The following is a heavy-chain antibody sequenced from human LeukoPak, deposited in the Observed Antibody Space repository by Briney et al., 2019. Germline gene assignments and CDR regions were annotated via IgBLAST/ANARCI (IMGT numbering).Heavy chain of an antibody. D-gene: IGHD1-20*01. V-gene: IGHV3-74*01. CDR3: ARVLPGLITGNFDY. Sequence: GGSLRLSCAASGFTFSSYWMHWVRQAPGKGLVWVSRINSDGTGTSYADSVKGRFTISRDNAKNTLYLQMSGLRAEDTAVYFCARVLPGLITGNFDYWGQGTPVTVSS. CDR2: INSDGTGT. J-gene: IGHJ4*02. CDR1: GFTFSSYW.